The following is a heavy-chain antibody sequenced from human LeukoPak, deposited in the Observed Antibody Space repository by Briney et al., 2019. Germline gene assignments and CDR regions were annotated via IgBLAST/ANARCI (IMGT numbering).Heavy chain of an antibody. Sequence: PSETLSLTCAVYGGSFNGYYWSWIRQPPGKGLEWIGEINHSGSTNYNPSLKGRVTISVDTSKNQFSLKLSSVTAADTAVYYCARGVSFDCSTPQYYFDYWGQGTLVTVSS. CDR2: INHSGST. V-gene: IGHV4-34*01. J-gene: IGHJ4*02. CDR1: GGSFNGYY. D-gene: IGHD2-21*02. CDR3: ARGVSFDCSTPQYYFDY.